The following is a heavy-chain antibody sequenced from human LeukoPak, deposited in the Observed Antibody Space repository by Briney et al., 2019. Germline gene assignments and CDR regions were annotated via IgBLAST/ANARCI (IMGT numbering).Heavy chain of an antibody. CDR1: GFTVSSNY. Sequence: RPGGSLRLSCAASGFTVSSNYMSWVRQAPGKGLERVSVIYSGGSTYYADSVKGRFTISRDNSKNTLYLQMNSLRAEDTAVYYCAREPSGSLRYLYWGQGTLVTVSS. D-gene: IGHD1-26*01. CDR3: AREPSGSLRYLY. J-gene: IGHJ4*02. V-gene: IGHV3-53*01. CDR2: IYSGGST.